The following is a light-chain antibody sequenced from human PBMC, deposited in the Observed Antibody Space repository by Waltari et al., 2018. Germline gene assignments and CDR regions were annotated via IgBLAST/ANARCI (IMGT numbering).Light chain of an antibody. CDR3: HQSYRFPPT. V-gene: IGKV1-39*01. Sequence: EIQMTQYPSSLSASVGDRVSITCRASQSINKYLNWYQQRPGEAPNLLIYAAFNLQSGVPSRFRGSGSGTDFTLTISGLQPEDSATYYCHQSYRFPPTFGPGTKLDIK. J-gene: IGKJ3*01. CDR2: AAF. CDR1: QSINKY.